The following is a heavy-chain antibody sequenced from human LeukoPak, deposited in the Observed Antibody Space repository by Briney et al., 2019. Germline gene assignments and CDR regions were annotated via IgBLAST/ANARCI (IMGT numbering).Heavy chain of an antibody. CDR3: ARRLGRSFDY. V-gene: IGHV1-3*04. D-gene: IGHD2-21*01. Sequence: ASVTVSCKASGYTFISHAIHWVRQAPGQRLEWMGWINIGNGNTKYSQNFQGRITITRDTSATTAYMDLSSLRSEDTAVYYCARRLGRSFDYWGQGTLVTVSS. CDR1: GYTFISHA. J-gene: IGHJ4*02. CDR2: INIGNGNT.